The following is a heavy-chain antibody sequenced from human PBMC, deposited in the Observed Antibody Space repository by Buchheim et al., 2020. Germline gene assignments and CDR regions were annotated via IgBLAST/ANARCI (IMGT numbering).Heavy chain of an antibody. CDR3: AREGSSSWYPLSFYMDV. V-gene: IGHV3-48*01. D-gene: IGHD6-13*01. CDR2: ISSSSSTI. Sequence: EVQLVESGGGLVQPGGSLRLSCAASGFTFSSYSMNWVRQAPGKGLEWVSYISSSSSTIYYADSVKGRFTISRDNAKKSLYLQMNSLRAEDTAVYYCAREGSSSWYPLSFYMDVWGKGTT. J-gene: IGHJ6*03. CDR1: GFTFSSYS.